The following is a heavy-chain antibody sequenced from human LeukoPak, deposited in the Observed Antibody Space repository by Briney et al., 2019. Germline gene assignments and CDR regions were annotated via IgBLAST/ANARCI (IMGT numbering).Heavy chain of an antibody. D-gene: IGHD2-2*01. CDR3: ATYCSSANCYIWGYYFDC. CDR1: GGTFISYA. V-gene: IGHV1-69*13. CDR2: IIPISGTA. J-gene: IGHJ4*02. Sequence: ASVKVSCKASGGTFISYAISWVRQAPGQGLEWMGGIIPISGTANYAQKFQGRVTITADESTSTAYMELSSLRSEDTAIYYCATYCSSANCYIWGYYFDCWGQGTLVTVSS.